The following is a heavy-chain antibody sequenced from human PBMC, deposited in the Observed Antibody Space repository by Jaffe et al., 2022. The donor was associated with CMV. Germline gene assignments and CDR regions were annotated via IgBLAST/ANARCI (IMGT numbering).Heavy chain of an antibody. D-gene: IGHD2-2*01. CDR3: AKERGQVVPADIDY. Sequence: EVLLLESGGGLVQPGGSLRLSCAASGFTFSSYAMSWVRQAPGKGLEWVSGISGSGGTTYYADSVKGRFTISRDTSRNTVYLQMNSLRAEDTAVYYCAKERGQVVPADIDYWGQGTPVTVSS. CDR2: ISGSGGTT. J-gene: IGHJ4*02. CDR1: GFTFSSYA. V-gene: IGHV3-23*01.